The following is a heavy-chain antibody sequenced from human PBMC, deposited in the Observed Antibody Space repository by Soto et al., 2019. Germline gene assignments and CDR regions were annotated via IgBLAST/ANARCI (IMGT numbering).Heavy chain of an antibody. D-gene: IGHD3-22*01. CDR1: GYTFTSYA. Sequence: ASVKVSCKASGYTFTSYAMHWVRQAPGPRLEWMGWINAGNGNTKYSQKFQGRVTITRDTSASTAYMELSSLRSEDTAVYYCARKYYYDSSGYSLWFDPWGQGTLVTVSS. J-gene: IGHJ5*02. CDR2: INAGNGNT. CDR3: ARKYYYDSSGYSLWFDP. V-gene: IGHV1-3*01.